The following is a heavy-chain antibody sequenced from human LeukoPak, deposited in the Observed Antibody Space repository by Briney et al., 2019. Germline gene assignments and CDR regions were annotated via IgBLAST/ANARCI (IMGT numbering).Heavy chain of an antibody. Sequence: PGGSLSLPCAAFGFTFSSYWMHWVRQAPGKGLVWVSRINSDGSSTSYADSVKGRFTISRDNAKNTLYLQMNSLRAEDTAVYYCARDTDTVTTILDYWGQGTLVTVSS. V-gene: IGHV3-74*01. J-gene: IGHJ4*02. CDR1: GFTFSSYW. D-gene: IGHD4-17*01. CDR3: ARDTDTVTTILDY. CDR2: INSDGSST.